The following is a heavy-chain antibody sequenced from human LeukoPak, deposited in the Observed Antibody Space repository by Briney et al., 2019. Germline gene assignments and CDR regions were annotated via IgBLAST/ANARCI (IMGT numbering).Heavy chain of an antibody. V-gene: IGHV4-59*08. Sequence: PSETLSLTCTVSGDSLSSHYWSWIRQPPGKGLEWIGYIYGSGSTHYDPSLRSRVTISEDTSKNQFSLKLTSVTAADTAVYYCARHKKARAFDIWGQGTMVTVSS. CDR3: ARHKKARAFDI. CDR1: GDSLSSHY. CDR2: IYGSGST. J-gene: IGHJ3*02.